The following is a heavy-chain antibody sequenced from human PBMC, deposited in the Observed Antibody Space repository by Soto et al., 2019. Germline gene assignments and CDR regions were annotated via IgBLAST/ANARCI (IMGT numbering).Heavy chain of an antibody. Sequence: PSETLSLTCTVSGGSISSGDYYWSWIRQPPGKGLEWIGYIYYSGSTYYNPSLKSRVTISVDTSKNQFSLKLSSMTAADTAVYYCARHNYGSGSTYFDYWGQGTLVTVSS. CDR2: IYYSGST. V-gene: IGHV4-30-4*01. D-gene: IGHD3-10*01. CDR1: GGSISSGDYY. CDR3: ARHNYGSGSTYFDY. J-gene: IGHJ4*02.